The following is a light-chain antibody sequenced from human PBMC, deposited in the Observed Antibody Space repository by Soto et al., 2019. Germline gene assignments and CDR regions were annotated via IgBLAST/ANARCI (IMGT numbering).Light chain of an antibody. J-gene: IGKJ5*01. CDR3: QQYSDLPMT. Sequence: EIVLTQSPAILSLSPGERATLACRASQSVSSYLAWCQQKPGQAPRLLIYGASRRATGIPDRFSGSASGTDFTLTISRLEPEDFAVYFCQQYSDLPMTFGQGTRLEIK. CDR1: QSVSSY. CDR2: GAS. V-gene: IGKV3-20*01.